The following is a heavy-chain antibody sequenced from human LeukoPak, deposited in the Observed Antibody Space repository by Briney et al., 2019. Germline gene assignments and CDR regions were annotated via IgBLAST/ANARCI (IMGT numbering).Heavy chain of an antibody. V-gene: IGHV4-59*12. CDR3: ASDARIGGGNYDFWTGPRGFDY. Sequence: PSETLSLTCAVSGGSISSYYWSWIRQPPGKGLEWIGDIYYSGSTNYNPSLKSRVTISVDTSKNQFSLKLSSVAAADTAVYYCASDARIGGGNYDFWTGPRGFDYWGQGTLVTVSS. CDR2: IYYSGST. CDR1: GGSISSYY. J-gene: IGHJ4*02. D-gene: IGHD3-3*01.